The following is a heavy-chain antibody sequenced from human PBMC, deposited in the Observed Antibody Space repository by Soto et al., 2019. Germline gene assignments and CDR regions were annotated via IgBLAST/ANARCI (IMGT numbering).Heavy chain of an antibody. D-gene: IGHD2-2*02. CDR2: ISGSGGST. Sequence: EVQLLESGGGLVQPGGSLRLSCAASGFTFSSYAMSWVRQAPGKGLEWVSAISGSGGSTYYADSVKGRFTISRDNSKNTLYLQMNSLRAEDTAVYYCAKAGYCSSTSCYTPYYYYGMDVWGQGTTVTVSS. J-gene: IGHJ6*02. CDR3: AKAGYCSSTSCYTPYYYYGMDV. CDR1: GFTFSSYA. V-gene: IGHV3-23*01.